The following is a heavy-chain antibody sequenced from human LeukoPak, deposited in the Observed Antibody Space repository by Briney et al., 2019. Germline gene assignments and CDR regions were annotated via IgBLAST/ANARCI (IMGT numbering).Heavy chain of an antibody. Sequence: PSETPSLTCAVYGGSFSGYYWSWIRQPPGKGLEWIGEINHSGSTNYNPSLKSRVTISVDTSKNQFSLKLSSVTAADTAVYYCARVISRRHYYDYNWFDPWGQGTLVTVSS. J-gene: IGHJ5*02. CDR3: ARVISRRHYYDYNWFDP. V-gene: IGHV4-34*01. CDR2: INHSGST. CDR1: GGSFSGYY. D-gene: IGHD3-22*01.